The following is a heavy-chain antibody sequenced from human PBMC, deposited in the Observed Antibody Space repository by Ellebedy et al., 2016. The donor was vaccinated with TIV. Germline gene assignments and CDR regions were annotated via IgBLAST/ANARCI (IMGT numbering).Heavy chain of an antibody. V-gene: IGHV1-69*13. J-gene: IGHJ4*02. D-gene: IGHD3-10*01. CDR1: GGTFSSYA. Sequence: AASVKVSCKASGGTFSSYAISWVRQAPGQGLEWMGGTIPIFGTANYAQKFQGRVTVTADESTSTAYMELSSLRSEDTAVYYCARGSQLSQAYYFDYWGQGTLVTVSS. CDR2: TIPIFGTA. CDR3: ARGSQLSQAYYFDY.